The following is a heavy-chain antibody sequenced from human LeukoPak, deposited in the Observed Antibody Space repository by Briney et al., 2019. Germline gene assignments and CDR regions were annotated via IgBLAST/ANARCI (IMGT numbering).Heavy chain of an antibody. Sequence: GASVKVSCKASGYTFTSDSTSWVRQAPGQGLEWIGRISAYNGDTNDAQGLQGRVTMTADTSTSTAYMELRSLRSDDTAVFFFSKQKKAYEIFDYWSQGTLVTVSS. D-gene: IGHD2-21*01. CDR1: GYTFTSDS. CDR2: ISAYNGDT. J-gene: IGHJ4*02. CDR3: SKQKKAYEIFDY. V-gene: IGHV1-18*01.